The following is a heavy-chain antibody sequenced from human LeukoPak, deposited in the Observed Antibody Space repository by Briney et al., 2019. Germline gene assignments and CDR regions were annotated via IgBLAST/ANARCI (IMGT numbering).Heavy chain of an antibody. CDR2: MNPNSGNT. V-gene: IGHV1-8*01. CDR3: ARERGYCSSTSCYTRWFDP. D-gene: IGHD2-2*02. Sequence: ASVKVSCEASGYTFTSYDINWVRQATGQGLEWMGWMNPNSGNTGYAQKFQGRVTMTRNTSISTAYMELSSLRSEDTAVYYCARERGYCSSTSCYTRWFDPWGQGTLVTVSS. J-gene: IGHJ5*02. CDR1: GYTFTSYD.